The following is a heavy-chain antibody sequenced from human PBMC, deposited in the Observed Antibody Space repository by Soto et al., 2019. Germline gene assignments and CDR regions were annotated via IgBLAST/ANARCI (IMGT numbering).Heavy chain of an antibody. D-gene: IGHD6-13*01. J-gene: IGHJ3*02. CDR1: GYTFTSYA. CDR2: INAGNGNT. Sequence: ASVKVSCKASGYTFTSYAMHWVRQAPGQRLEWMGWINAGNGNTKYSQKFQGRVTITRDTSASTAYMELSSLRSEDTAVYYCARAKGDRSSWYLYAFDIWGQGTMVTVSS. V-gene: IGHV1-3*01. CDR3: ARAKGDRSSWYLYAFDI.